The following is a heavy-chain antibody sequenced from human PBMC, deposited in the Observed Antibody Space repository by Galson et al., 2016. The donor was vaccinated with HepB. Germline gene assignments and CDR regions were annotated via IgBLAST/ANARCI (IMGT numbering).Heavy chain of an antibody. CDR1: GFIFRSFT. Sequence: SLRLSCAASGFIFRSFTMTWVRQSPGKGLEWVASMSSSARSVTEMHYTDSVKGRFTIYRDNAKNSLYLQMNSLRADDTSVYYCARNSFWNALDVWGKGTTVTVSS. D-gene: IGHD3-3*01. CDR3: ARNSFWNALDV. J-gene: IGHJ6*04. V-gene: IGHV3-21*01. CDR2: MSSSARSVTEM.